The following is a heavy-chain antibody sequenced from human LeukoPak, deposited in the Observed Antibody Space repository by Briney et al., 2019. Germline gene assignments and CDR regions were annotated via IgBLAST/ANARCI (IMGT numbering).Heavy chain of an antibody. Sequence: GGSLRLSCAASGFTFSSYTMNWVRQAPGKGLEWVSSISSSSGDIYYADSLRGRFTISRDNAKNSLYLQMNSLRAEDTAVYYCARVGPSYGSVDFWGQGTLVTVSS. CDR2: ISSSSGDI. J-gene: IGHJ4*02. CDR3: ARVGPSYGSVDF. D-gene: IGHD5-18*01. CDR1: GFTFSSYT. V-gene: IGHV3-21*01.